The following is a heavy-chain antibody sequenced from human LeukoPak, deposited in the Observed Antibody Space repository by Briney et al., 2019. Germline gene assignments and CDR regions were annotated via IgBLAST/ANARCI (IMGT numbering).Heavy chain of an antibody. D-gene: IGHD6-13*01. J-gene: IGHJ5*02. CDR1: GFTFSSDW. CDR2: IKRDGSRR. Sequence: GGSLRLSCAASGFTFSSDWMSWVRQAPGKGLEWVANIKRDGSRRYYVDSVKGRFTISRDNAKNSLYLQMNSLRAEDTAVYFCTRDLAAAATWGQGTLVTVSS. CDR3: TRDLAAAAT. V-gene: IGHV3-7*03.